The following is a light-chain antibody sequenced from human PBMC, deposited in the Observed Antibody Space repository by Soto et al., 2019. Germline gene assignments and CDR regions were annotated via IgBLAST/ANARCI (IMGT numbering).Light chain of an antibody. J-gene: IGKJ4*01. CDR3: LQDGYLPVT. Sequence: AIPMTQSPSSLSASVGDTVTITCRASQDIRHDLSWYQQKPGKAPKLLIYVATTLQSWVPSRFRGSGPGTDFTLTISRLQAEDFTTYLCLQDGYLPVTFGSGIQGAMK. V-gene: IGKV1-6*01. CDR2: VAT. CDR1: QDIRHD.